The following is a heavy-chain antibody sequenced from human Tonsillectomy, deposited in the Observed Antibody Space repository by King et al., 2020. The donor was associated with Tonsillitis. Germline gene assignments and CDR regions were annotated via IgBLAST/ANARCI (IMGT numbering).Heavy chain of an antibody. CDR1: RFTVRSYW. D-gene: IGHD1-1*01. CDR2: IKEDVSEN. CDR3: AGGAWKSYDDAFDI. J-gene: IGHJ3*02. Sequence: VQLVESGGGLVQPGGSLRLSCAASRFTVRSYWMNWVRQATGKGLELGAKIKEDVSENSYVDSVKGRFTISRDNAKNSLYRQMNSLRAEDTAVYYCAGGAWKSYDDAFDIWGQGTMVTVSS. V-gene: IGHV3-7*01.